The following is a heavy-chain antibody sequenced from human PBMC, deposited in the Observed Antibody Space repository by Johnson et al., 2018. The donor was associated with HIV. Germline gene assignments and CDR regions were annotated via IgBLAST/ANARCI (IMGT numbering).Heavy chain of an antibody. D-gene: IGHD3-9*01. J-gene: IGHJ3*02. CDR1: GFTFSDYY. CDR3: ASLPLRYRSWDDI. V-gene: IGHV3-11*04. Sequence: QVQLVESGGGLIQPGGSLRLSCAASGFTFSDYYMSWIRQAPGKGLEWVSYISSSGSTIYYADSVKGRFTISRDNAKNSLYLQMNSLRAEDTAVYYCASLPLRYRSWDDIWGQGTMVTVSS. CDR2: ISSSGSTI.